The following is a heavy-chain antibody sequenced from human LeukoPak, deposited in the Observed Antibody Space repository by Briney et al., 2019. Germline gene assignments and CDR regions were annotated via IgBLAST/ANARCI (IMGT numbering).Heavy chain of an antibody. D-gene: IGHD3-16*01. CDR2: IKRQSDGGTS. CDR3: ATGGHYFGL. Sequence: PGGSLRLSCAASGFIFSDALMSWVPQAPGEGLEWLGRIKRQSDGGTSDYAAPVKGRITVSRDDSRNTLFLQMNSLKSEDTAVYYCATGGHYFGLWGQGTLVTVSS. V-gene: IGHV3-15*01. CDR1: GFIFSDAL. J-gene: IGHJ4*02.